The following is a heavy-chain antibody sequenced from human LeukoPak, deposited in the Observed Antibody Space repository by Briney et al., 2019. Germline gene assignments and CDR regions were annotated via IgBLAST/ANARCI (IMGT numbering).Heavy chain of an antibody. CDR1: GFTFSNYG. V-gene: IGHV3-33*01. J-gene: IGHJ4*02. Sequence: GGSLRLSCAASGFTFSNYGMHWVRQAPGKGLEWVAVIWSDGSNKHYADSARGRFTISRDNAKNSLYLQMNSLRAEDTAVYYCARSPTKPTGSLSDYWGQGTLVTVSS. D-gene: IGHD3-10*01. CDR3: ARSPTKPTGSLSDY. CDR2: IWSDGSNK.